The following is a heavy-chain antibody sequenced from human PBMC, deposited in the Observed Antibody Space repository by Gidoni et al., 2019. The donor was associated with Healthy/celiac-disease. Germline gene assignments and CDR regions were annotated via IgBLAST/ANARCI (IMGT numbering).Heavy chain of an antibody. Sequence: QVQLVQSGAEVKKPGASVKVSCKASGYTFTSYYMHWVRQAPGQGLEWMGIINPSGGSTSYAQKFQGRVTMTRDTSTSTVYMELSSLRSEDTAVYYCASRQLRITIFGVVTDYGMDVWGQGTTVTVSS. V-gene: IGHV1-46*01. D-gene: IGHD3-3*01. J-gene: IGHJ6*02. CDR1: GYTFTSYY. CDR3: ASRQLRITIFGVVTDYGMDV. CDR2: INPSGGST.